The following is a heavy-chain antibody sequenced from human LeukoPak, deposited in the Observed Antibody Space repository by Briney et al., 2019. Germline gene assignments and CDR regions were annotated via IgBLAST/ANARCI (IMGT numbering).Heavy chain of an antibody. J-gene: IGHJ6*02. CDR2: IRGDGSAK. D-gene: IGHD6-13*01. CDR3: ARDQSSARGIAAAGGMDV. V-gene: IGHV3-7*01. CDR1: GFTFSTYW. Sequence: GGSLRLSCAASGFTFSTYWMAWVRQAPGKGLEWLANIRGDGSAKYYGDPVKGRFTISRDNAKNSLYLQMTSLRAEDTAVYYCARDQSSARGIAAAGGMDVWGQGTTVTVSS.